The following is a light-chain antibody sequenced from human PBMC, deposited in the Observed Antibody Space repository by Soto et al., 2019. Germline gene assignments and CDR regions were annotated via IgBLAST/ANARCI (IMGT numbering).Light chain of an antibody. Sequence: DIVMTQSPDSLAVSLGERATINCQSSQSVLYSSTFKSYLAWYQQKPGQPPKLLISWASTRESGVPDRLRGSGSGTASTLTINSLQAEDVAVYYCQQYYSTPWTFGQGTKVEIK. V-gene: IGKV4-1*01. CDR2: WAS. CDR3: QQYYSTPWT. CDR1: QSVLYSSTFKSY. J-gene: IGKJ1*01.